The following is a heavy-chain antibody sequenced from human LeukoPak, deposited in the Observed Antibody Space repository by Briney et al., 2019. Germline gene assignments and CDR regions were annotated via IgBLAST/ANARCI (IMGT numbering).Heavy chain of an antibody. CDR3: ARESGPGHDYGDEYYYGMDV. Sequence: ASVKVSCKASGGTFSSYAISWVRQAPGQGLEWMGGIIPIFGTANYAQKFQGRVTITADESTSTAYMELSSLRSVDTAVYYCARESGPGHDYGDEYYYGMDVWGQGTTVTVSS. D-gene: IGHD4-17*01. CDR2: IIPIFGTA. CDR1: GGTFSSYA. J-gene: IGHJ6*02. V-gene: IGHV1-69*13.